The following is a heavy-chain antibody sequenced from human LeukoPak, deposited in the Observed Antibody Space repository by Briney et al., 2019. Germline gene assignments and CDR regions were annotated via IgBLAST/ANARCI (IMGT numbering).Heavy chain of an antibody. D-gene: IGHD3-10*01. CDR3: ARDPGPWFGESWPPSY. CDR1: GFTFSSYG. V-gene: IGHV3-33*01. CDR2: IWYDGSNK. Sequence: GGSLRLSCAASGFTFSSYGMHWVRQAPGKGLEWVAVIWYDGSNKYYADSVKGRFTISRDNSKNTLYLQMNSLRAEDTAVYYCARDPGPWFGESWPPSYWGQGTLVTVSS. J-gene: IGHJ4*02.